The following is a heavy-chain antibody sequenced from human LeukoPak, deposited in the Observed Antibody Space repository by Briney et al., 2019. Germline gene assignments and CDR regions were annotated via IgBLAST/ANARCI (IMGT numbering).Heavy chain of an antibody. CDR2: INWNSNTI. Sequence: GRSLRLSCAASGFTFDDYFMHWVRQAPGKGLEWVSGINWNSNTIRYADSVKGRFTISRDNAKNSLYLQMNSLRAEDTALYYCAKNGNCGDYFDYWGQGTLVTVSS. CDR3: AKNGNCGDYFDY. V-gene: IGHV3-9*01. J-gene: IGHJ4*02. CDR1: GFTFDDYF. D-gene: IGHD2-21*01.